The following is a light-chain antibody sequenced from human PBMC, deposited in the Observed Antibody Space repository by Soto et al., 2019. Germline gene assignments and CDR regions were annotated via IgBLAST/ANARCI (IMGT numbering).Light chain of an antibody. CDR1: QTISSW. CDR3: QQSFTTWT. Sequence: DIQMTQSPSTLSGSVGDRVTITCRASQTISSWLAWYQQKPGKAPKLLIYKASTLKSGVPSRFSGSGSGTDFTLTISNLQPEDFATYYCQQSFTTWTFGQGTKVEVK. V-gene: IGKV1-5*03. J-gene: IGKJ1*01. CDR2: KAS.